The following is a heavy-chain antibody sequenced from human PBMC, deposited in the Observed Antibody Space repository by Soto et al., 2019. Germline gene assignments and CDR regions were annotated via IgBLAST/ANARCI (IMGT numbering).Heavy chain of an antibody. Sequence: GGSLRLSCAASGFTFSSYEMNWVRQAPGKGLEWVSYISSSGSTIYYADSVKGRFTISRDNAKNSLYLQMNSLRAEDTAVYYCARDKATYYDFWSGYYDYWGQGTLVTVSS. V-gene: IGHV3-48*03. J-gene: IGHJ4*02. D-gene: IGHD3-3*01. CDR2: ISSSGSTI. CDR1: GFTFSSYE. CDR3: ARDKATYYDFWSGYYDY.